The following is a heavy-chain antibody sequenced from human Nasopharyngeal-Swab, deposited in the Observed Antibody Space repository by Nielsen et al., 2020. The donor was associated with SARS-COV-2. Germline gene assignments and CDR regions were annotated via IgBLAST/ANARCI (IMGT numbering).Heavy chain of an antibody. CDR1: GFTFSSYE. J-gene: IGHJ4*02. V-gene: IGHV3-48*03. CDR3: AKAADYYDSSGYYTY. D-gene: IGHD3-22*01. CDR2: ISSSGSTT. Sequence: GESLKISCAASGFTFSSYEMNWVRQAPGKGLEWVSYISSSGSTTYYADSVKGRFTISRDNSKNTLYLQMNSLRAEDTAVYYCAKAADYYDSSGYYTYWGQGTLVTVSS.